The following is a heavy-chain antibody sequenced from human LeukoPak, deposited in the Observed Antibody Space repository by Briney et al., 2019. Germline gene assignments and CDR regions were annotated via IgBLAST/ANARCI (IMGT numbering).Heavy chain of an antibody. V-gene: IGHV4-34*01. CDR2: INHSGST. CDR3: ARASATAGTIDY. J-gene: IGHJ4*02. Sequence: PSETLSLTCAVYGGSFSGHYWTWIRQSPGKGLEWIGEINHSGSTNYNASLKSRVTISVDTSKNRFSLRLSSVTAADTAVYYCARASATAGTIDYWGQGTLVTVSS. CDR1: GGSFSGHY. D-gene: IGHD1-7*01.